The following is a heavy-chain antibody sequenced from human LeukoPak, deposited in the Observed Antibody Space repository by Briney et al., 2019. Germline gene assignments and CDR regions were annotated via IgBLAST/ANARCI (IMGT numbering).Heavy chain of an antibody. CDR2: IKSDGST. CDR3: ARAPSEIGGYYPEYFRH. J-gene: IGHJ1*01. D-gene: IGHD3-22*01. Sequence: HPGGSLRLSCAASGFTFSTCWMHWVRQAPGKGLVWVSRIKSDGSTNYADSVKGRFTISRDNAKNTVSLQMNSLRPEDTGVYYCARAPSEIGGYYPEYFRHWGQGTLVTVSS. V-gene: IGHV3-74*01. CDR1: GFTFSTCW.